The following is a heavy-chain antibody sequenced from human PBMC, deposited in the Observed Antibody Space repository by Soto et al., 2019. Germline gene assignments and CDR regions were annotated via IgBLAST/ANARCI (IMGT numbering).Heavy chain of an antibody. CDR1: GFTFSSYG. J-gene: IGHJ4*02. Sequence: GGSLRLSCAASGFTFSSYGMHWVRQAPGKGLEWVAVIWYDGSNKYYADSVKGRFTISRDNSKNTLYLQMNSLRAGDTAVYYCARDGLMSHDYGDYGLFDYWGQGTLVTVSS. V-gene: IGHV3-33*01. D-gene: IGHD4-17*01. CDR3: ARDGLMSHDYGDYGLFDY. CDR2: IWYDGSNK.